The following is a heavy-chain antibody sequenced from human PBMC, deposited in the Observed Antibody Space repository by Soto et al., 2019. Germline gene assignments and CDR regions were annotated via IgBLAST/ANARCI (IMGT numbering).Heavy chain of an antibody. Sequence: SETLSLTCTVSGGSISSGDYYWSWIRQPPGKGLEWTGYIYYSGSTYYNPSLKSRVTISVDTSKNQFSLKLSSVTAADTAVYYCARVAGAGRGGYFDYWGQGTLVTVSS. V-gene: IGHV4-30-4*01. CDR3: ARVAGAGRGGYFDY. D-gene: IGHD2-21*01. CDR2: IYYSGST. J-gene: IGHJ4*02. CDR1: GGSISSGDYY.